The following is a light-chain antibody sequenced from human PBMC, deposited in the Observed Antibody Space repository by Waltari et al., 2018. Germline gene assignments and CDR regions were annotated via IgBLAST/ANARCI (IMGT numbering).Light chain of an antibody. J-gene: IGKJ2*01. CDR3: QQYYDSPHT. V-gene: IGKV3-15*01. CDR2: GAS. Sequence: EIVMTQSPATLSVSPGERATLSCRGSRNVGTSLAWYQQKPGQAPRLLIYGASTRATGIPDRFSGSGSGTEFTLTISSLQAEDVATYFCQQYYDSPHTFGQGTKLDIK. CDR1: RNVGTS.